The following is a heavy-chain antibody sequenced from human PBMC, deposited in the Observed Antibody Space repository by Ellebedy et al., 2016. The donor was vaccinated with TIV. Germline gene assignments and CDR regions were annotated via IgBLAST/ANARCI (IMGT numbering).Heavy chain of an antibody. J-gene: IGHJ4*02. D-gene: IGHD1-26*01. V-gene: IGHV1-24*01. CDR1: GYTLTELS. Sequence: AASVKVSCKVSGYTLTELSIHWVRQAPGKGLEWMGGFDPEDGETTNAQKFQGRVTMTEDTSTDTAYMELSSLRSEDTAVYYCARDGGSYSDFDYWGQGTLVTVSS. CDR3: ARDGGSYSDFDY. CDR2: FDPEDGET.